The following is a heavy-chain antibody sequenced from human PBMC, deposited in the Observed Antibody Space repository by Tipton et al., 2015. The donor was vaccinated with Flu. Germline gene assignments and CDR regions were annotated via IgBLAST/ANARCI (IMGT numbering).Heavy chain of an antibody. CDR1: GFTFSSYW. D-gene: IGHD2-8*02. Sequence: SGFTFSSYWMSWVRQAPGKGLEWVTNIKQDGSEKYYVDSVKGRFTISRDNAKNSLYLQMNSLRAEDTAVYYCARAWYWGDAFDIWGQGTMVTVSS. V-gene: IGHV3-7*01. CDR3: ARAWYWGDAFDI. CDR2: IKQDGSEK. J-gene: IGHJ3*02.